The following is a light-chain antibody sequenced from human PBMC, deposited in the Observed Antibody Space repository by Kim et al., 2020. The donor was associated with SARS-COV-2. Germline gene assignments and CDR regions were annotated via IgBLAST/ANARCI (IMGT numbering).Light chain of an antibody. CDR3: QHYNYYTWT. Sequence: VGDRVTITCRASQSISSWLAWYQQKPGKAPKLLIYKASSLEGGVPSRFSGSGSGTEFTLTISSLQPEDFATYYCQHYNYYTWTFGQGTKVDIK. V-gene: IGKV1-5*03. CDR2: KAS. J-gene: IGKJ1*01. CDR1: QSISSW.